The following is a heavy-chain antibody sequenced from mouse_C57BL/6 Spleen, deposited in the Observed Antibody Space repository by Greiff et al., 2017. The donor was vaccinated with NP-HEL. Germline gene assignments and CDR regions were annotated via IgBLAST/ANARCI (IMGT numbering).Heavy chain of an antibody. Sequence: QVQLQQSGAELVRPGTSVTVSCKASGYAFTNYLIEWVKQRPGQGLEWIGVINPGSGGTNYNEKFKGKATLTADKSSSTAYMQLSSLTSEDSAVYFCARDWDDWFAYWGQGTLVTVSA. J-gene: IGHJ3*01. CDR3: ARDWDDWFAY. CDR2: INPGSGGT. V-gene: IGHV1-54*01. CDR1: GYAFTNYL. D-gene: IGHD4-1*01.